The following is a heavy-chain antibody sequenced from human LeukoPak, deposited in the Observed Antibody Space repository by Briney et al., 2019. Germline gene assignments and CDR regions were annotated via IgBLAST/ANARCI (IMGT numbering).Heavy chain of an antibody. CDR3: VRVIIAGYRLGMDV. CDR1: GGSFSGYY. CDR2: INHSGST. Sequence: SETLSLTCAVYGGSFSGYYWSWIRQPPGKGLEWLGEINHSGSTNYNPSLKSRVTISVDTSKNQFSLKLSSVTAADTAVYYCVRVIIAGYRLGMDVWGQGTTVTVSS. V-gene: IGHV4-34*01. D-gene: IGHD6-13*01. J-gene: IGHJ6*02.